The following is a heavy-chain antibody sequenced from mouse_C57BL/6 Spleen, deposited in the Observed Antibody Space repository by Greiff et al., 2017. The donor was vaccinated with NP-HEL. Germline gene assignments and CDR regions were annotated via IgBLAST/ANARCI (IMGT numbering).Heavy chain of an antibody. D-gene: IGHD1-1*01. V-gene: IGHV1-52*01. Sequence: VQLQQPGAELVRPGSSVKLSCKASGYTFTSYWMHWVKQRPIQGLEWIGNIDPSDSETHYNQKFKDKATLTVDKSSSTAYMQLSSLTSEDSAVYYCARGYYYGSNPSYFDYWGQGTTLTVSS. CDR2: IDPSDSET. CDR3: ARGYYYGSNPSYFDY. CDR1: GYTFTSYW. J-gene: IGHJ2*01.